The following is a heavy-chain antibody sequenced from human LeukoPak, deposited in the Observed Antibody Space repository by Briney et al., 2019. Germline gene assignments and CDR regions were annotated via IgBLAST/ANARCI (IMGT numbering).Heavy chain of an antibody. Sequence: GSLRLSCTASGFTFGDYAMSWVRQAPGKGLEWVGFIRSKAYGGTTEYAASVKGRFTISRDDSKSIAYLQMNSLKTEDTAVYYCTRDYHYDFWSGYPRGDYWGQGTLVTVSS. CDR1: GFTFGDYA. J-gene: IGHJ4*02. D-gene: IGHD3-3*01. CDR3: TRDYHYDFWSGYPRGDY. CDR2: IRSKAYGGTT. V-gene: IGHV3-49*04.